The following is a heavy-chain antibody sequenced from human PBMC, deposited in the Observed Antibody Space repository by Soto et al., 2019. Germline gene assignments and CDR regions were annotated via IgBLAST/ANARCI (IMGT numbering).Heavy chain of an antibody. Sequence: SETLSLTCTVSGGSVSTGSYYWSWIRQPPGKGLEWIGYIYYSGSTNYNPSLKSRVTISVGTSKNQFSLKLSSVTAADTAMYYCARGGGYSGYDYATFDYWGQGTLVTVSS. CDR1: GGSVSTGSYY. D-gene: IGHD5-12*01. CDR3: ARGGGYSGYDYATFDY. CDR2: IYYSGST. J-gene: IGHJ4*02. V-gene: IGHV4-61*01.